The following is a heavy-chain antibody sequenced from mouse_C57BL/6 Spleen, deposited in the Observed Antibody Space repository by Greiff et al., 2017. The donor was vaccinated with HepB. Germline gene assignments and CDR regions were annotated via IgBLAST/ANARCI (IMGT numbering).Heavy chain of an antibody. CDR2: IYPGDGDT. CDR1: GYAFSSYW. Sequence: QVQLKQSGAELVKPGASVKISCKASGYAFSSYWMNWVKQRPGKGLEWIGQIYPGDGDTNYNGKFKGKATLTADKSSSTAYMQLSSLTSEDSAVYFCARSGGYYVGYFDVWGTGTTVTVSS. V-gene: IGHV1-80*01. J-gene: IGHJ1*03. CDR3: ARSGGYYVGYFDV. D-gene: IGHD2-3*01.